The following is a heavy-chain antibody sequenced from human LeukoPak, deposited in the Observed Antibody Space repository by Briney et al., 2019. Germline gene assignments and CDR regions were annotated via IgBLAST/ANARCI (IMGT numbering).Heavy chain of an antibody. CDR2: INHSGST. D-gene: IGHD3-22*01. J-gene: IGHJ6*02. CDR1: GFTFSSYS. V-gene: IGHV4-34*01. CDR3: ARFDSSAYYAYYYDMDV. Sequence: GSLRLSCAASGFTFSSYSMNWVRQPPGKGLEWIGEINHSGSTNYNPSLKSRLTISVDTSKNQFSLKLSSVTAADTALYYCARFDSSAYYAYYYDMDVWGQGTTVTVSS.